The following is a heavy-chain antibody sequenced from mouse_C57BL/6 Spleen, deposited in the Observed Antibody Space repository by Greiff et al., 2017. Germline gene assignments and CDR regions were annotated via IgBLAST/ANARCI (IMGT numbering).Heavy chain of an antibody. CDR1: GFTFSSYG. CDR3: AREVAYYSNYPYYFDY. J-gene: IGHJ2*01. CDR2: ISRGGSYT. V-gene: IGHV5-6*01. D-gene: IGHD2-5*01. Sequence: EVQLQESGGDLVKPGGSLKLSCAASGFTFSSYGMSWVRQTPDKRLEWVATISRGGSYTYYPDSVKGRFTISRDNAKNTLYLQMSSLKSEDTAMYYCAREVAYYSNYPYYFDYWGQGTTLTVSS.